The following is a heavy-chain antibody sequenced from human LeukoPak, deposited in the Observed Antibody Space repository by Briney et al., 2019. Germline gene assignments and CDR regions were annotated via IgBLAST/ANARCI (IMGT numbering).Heavy chain of an antibody. D-gene: IGHD6-13*01. Sequence: GGSLRLSCSASGFTFTSYAMHWVRQAPGKGLEWVSSISSSSSYIYYADSVKGRFTISRDNAKNSVYLRMNSLRGEDTAVYYCARWVRQQLVFLDYWGQGILVTVSS. CDR3: ARWVRQQLVFLDY. CDR2: ISSSSSYI. CDR1: GFTFTSYA. J-gene: IGHJ4*02. V-gene: IGHV3-21*01.